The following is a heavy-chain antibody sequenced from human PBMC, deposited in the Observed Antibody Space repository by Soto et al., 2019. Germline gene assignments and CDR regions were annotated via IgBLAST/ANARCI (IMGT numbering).Heavy chain of an antibody. CDR2: IIPIFGTA. V-gene: IGHV1-69*12. D-gene: IGHD4-4*01. CDR3: ARDGGVYDYTPFDY. J-gene: IGHJ4*02. CDR1: GGTFSSYA. Sequence: QVQLVQSGAEVKKPGSSVKVSCKASGGTFSSYAISWVRQAPGQGLEWMGGIIPIFGTADYAQKFQGRVTITADEYTSPDYMEPSRLGSEETAVYYCARDGGVYDYTPFDYWGQGTLVTVSS.